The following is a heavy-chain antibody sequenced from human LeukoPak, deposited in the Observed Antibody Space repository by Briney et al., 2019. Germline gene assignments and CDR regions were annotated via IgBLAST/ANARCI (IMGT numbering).Heavy chain of an antibody. CDR1: GFTFSSYG. J-gene: IGHJ4*02. CDR3: ARDAIAVANWDKGTDY. Sequence: PGRSLRLSCAASGFTFSSYGMHWVRQAPGKGLEWVSYISSSSSTIYYADSVKGRFTISRDNAKNSLYLQMSSLRDEDTAVYYCARDAIAVANWDKGTDYWGQGTLVTVSS. V-gene: IGHV3-48*02. D-gene: IGHD6-19*01. CDR2: ISSSSSTI.